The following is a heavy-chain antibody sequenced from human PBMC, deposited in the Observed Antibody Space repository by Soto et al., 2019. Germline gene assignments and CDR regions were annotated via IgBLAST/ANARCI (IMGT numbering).Heavy chain of an antibody. Sequence: GGSLRLSCATSGFTFGTYWMHWVRQAPGKGLVWVSHINGNGGSTNYADSVKGRFTISRDNSKNTLYLQMNSLRAEDTAVYYCAKDTPDYGRPQFYFDYWGQGTLVTVSS. V-gene: IGHV3-74*01. CDR1: GFTFGTYW. D-gene: IGHD4-17*01. CDR3: AKDTPDYGRPQFYFDY. J-gene: IGHJ4*02. CDR2: INGNGGST.